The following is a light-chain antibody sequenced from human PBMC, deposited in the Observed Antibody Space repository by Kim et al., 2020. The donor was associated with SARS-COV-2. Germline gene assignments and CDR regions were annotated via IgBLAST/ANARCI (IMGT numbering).Light chain of an antibody. CDR1: QSVLHRVNNKAY. V-gene: IGKV4-1*01. CDR2: WAS. J-gene: IGKJ5*01. Sequence: DIVMTQSPDSLAVSLGERATINCKSSQSVLHRVNNKAYLAWYQQKPGQPPKLLIYWASTRESGVPDRLSGSGSGTDFTPTISSLQAEDVAVYYCQRHLSNSVGFGQGTRLEIK. CDR3: QRHLSNSVG.